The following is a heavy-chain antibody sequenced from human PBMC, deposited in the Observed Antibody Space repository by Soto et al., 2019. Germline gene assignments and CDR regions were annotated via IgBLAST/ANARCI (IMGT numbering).Heavy chain of an antibody. CDR2: ISYDGSNK. CDR3: APGPGIAAAPTLL. J-gene: IGHJ4*02. D-gene: IGHD6-25*01. CDR1: GFTFSSYG. Sequence: QVQLVESGGGVVQPGRSLRLSCAASGFTFSSYGMHWVRQAPGKGLEWVAVISYDGSNKYYADSVKGRFTISRDNSKNTLYLQMNSLRAEDPAVYYCAPGPGIAAAPTLLWGQGTLVTVSS. V-gene: IGHV3-30*03.